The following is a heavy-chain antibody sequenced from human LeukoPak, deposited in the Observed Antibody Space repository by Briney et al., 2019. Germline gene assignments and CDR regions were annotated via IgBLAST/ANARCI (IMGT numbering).Heavy chain of an antibody. V-gene: IGHV4-34*01. CDR3: ARGRITMIVVVTLYYYYYYMDV. Sequence: SETLSLTCAVYGGSFSGYYWSWIRQPPGKGLEWIGEINHSGSTNYNPSLKSRVAISVDTSKNQFSLKLSSVTAADTAVYYCARGRITMIVVVTLYYYYYYMDVWGKGTTVTVSS. CDR1: GGSFSGYY. D-gene: IGHD3-22*01. CDR2: INHSGST. J-gene: IGHJ6*03.